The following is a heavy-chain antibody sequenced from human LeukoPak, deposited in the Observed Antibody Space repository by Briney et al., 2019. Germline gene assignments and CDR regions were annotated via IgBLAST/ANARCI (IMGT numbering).Heavy chain of an antibody. CDR3: ARLIIGFDP. CDR1: GYSISSGYY. D-gene: IGHD3-22*01. J-gene: IGHJ5*02. CDR2: IYHSGST. Sequence: SETLSLTCTVSGYSISSGYYWGWIRQPPGKGLEWIGSIYHSGSTYYNPSLKSRVTISVDTSKNQFSLKLSSVTAADTAVYYCARLIIGFDPWGQGALVTVSS. V-gene: IGHV4-38-2*02.